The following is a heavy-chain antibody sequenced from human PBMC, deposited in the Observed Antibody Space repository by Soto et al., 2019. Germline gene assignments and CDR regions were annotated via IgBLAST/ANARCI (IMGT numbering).Heavy chain of an antibody. D-gene: IGHD6-19*01. V-gene: IGHV3-23*01. J-gene: IGHJ4*01. CDR1: GFTFSSYA. CDR2: ISGSGGST. Sequence: GGSLRLSCAASGFTFSSYAMSWVRQAPGKGLEWVSAISGSGGSTYYADSVKGRFTISRDNSKNTLYLQMSSLRDEDTAIYFCARVAYGNGWIFDYWGQGTLVTVSS. CDR3: ARVAYGNGWIFDY.